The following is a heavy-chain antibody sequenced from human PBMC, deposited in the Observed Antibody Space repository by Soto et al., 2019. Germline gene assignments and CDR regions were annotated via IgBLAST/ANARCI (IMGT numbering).Heavy chain of an antibody. D-gene: IGHD3-10*01. Sequence: PGGSLRLSCTASGFTFGDYAMSWFRQAPGKGLEWVGFIRSKAYGGTTEYAASVKGRFTISRDDSKSIAYLQMNSLKTEDTAVYYCTRGKVTLWFGELARFDYWSQGTLVTVSS. V-gene: IGHV3-49*03. CDR3: TRGKVTLWFGELARFDY. CDR2: IRSKAYGGTT. CDR1: GFTFGDYA. J-gene: IGHJ4*02.